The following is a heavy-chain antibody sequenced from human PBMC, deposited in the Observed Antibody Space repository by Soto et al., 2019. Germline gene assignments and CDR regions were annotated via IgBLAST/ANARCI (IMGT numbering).Heavy chain of an antibody. CDR3: ATTGPY. CDR1: GFTFSSYG. V-gene: IGHV3-33*01. CDR2: IWFDGSNK. Sequence: GSLRLPCAASGFTFSSYGMHWVRQAPGKGLEWVAVIWFDGSNKFYADSVKGRFTISRDNSKNTVSLQMNSLRDEDSAAYYCATTGPYWGQGTLVTVSS. J-gene: IGHJ4*02.